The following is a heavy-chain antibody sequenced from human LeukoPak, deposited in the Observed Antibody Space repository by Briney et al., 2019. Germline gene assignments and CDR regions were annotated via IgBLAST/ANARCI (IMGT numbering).Heavy chain of an antibody. V-gene: IGHV3-53*01. J-gene: IGHJ4*02. CDR3: ANAVAGINSPFDY. Sequence: GGSLRLSCAASGFTVSTNCMSCARQAPGKGQEWVSLIYVGGSTYYADSVKGRFTVSRDNSKNTLFLQMISLRAEDTAVYFCANAVAGINSPFDYWGQGTLVTVSS. CDR1: GFTVSTNC. D-gene: IGHD6-19*01. CDR2: IYVGGST.